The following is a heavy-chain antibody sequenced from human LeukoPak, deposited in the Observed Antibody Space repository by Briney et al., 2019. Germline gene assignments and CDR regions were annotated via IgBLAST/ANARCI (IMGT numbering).Heavy chain of an antibody. D-gene: IGHD3-22*01. CDR1: GYTLTGYY. J-gene: IGHJ3*02. CDR3: ARGSPYHFDNRHDVFDI. CDR2: INPNSGGT. V-gene: IGHV1-2*02. Sequence: GASVKVSCKASGYTLTGYYVHWVRQAPGQGLEWMGWINPNSGGTNYAQKFQGRVTMTRDTSISTAYMELRRLRSDDTAVYYRARGSPYHFDNRHDVFDIWGQGTMVTVSS.